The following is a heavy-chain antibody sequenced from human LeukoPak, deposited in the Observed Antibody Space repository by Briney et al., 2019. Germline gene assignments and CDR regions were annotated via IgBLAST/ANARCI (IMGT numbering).Heavy chain of an antibody. CDR3: ARVTGTTTTQRTFDY. CDR2: IYYSGST. J-gene: IGHJ4*02. Sequence: SETLSLTCTVSGGSISSSSYYWGWIRQPPGTGLEWIGSIYYSGSTYYNPSLKSRVTISVDTSKNQFSLKLSSVTAADTAVYYCARVTGTTTTQRTFDYWGQGTLVTVSS. D-gene: IGHD1-20*01. V-gene: IGHV4-39*07. CDR1: GGSISSSSYY.